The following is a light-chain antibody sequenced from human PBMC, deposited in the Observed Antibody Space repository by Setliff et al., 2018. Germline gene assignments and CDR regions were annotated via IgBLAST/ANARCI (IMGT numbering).Light chain of an antibody. J-gene: IGLJ1*01. CDR2: EVN. CDR3: SSYSTRTSLDV. Sequence: QSALAQPASVSGSPGQSITISCTGASSDVGSYDLVSWYQQHPGKAPKLIIFEVNKRPSGVSDRFSGSKSGNTASLTISGLQVEDEADYYCSSYSTRTSLDVFGTGTKVTVL. CDR1: SSDVGSYDL. V-gene: IGLV2-14*02.